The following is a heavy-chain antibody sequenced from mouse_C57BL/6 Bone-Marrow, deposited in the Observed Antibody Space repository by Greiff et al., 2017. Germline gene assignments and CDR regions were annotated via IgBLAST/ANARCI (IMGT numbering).Heavy chain of an antibody. CDR3: ANLVDAMDY. Sequence: VQLQQSGAELARPGASVKLSCKASGYTFTSYGISWVKQRTGQGLEWIGEICPRSGNTYYNEKFKGKATLAADKSSSTAYMERRSLTYEDSVVYVSANLVDAMDYWGQGTSVTVSA. J-gene: IGHJ4*01. CDR2: ICPRSGNT. V-gene: IGHV1-81*01. D-gene: IGHD1-1*02. CDR1: GYTFTSYG.